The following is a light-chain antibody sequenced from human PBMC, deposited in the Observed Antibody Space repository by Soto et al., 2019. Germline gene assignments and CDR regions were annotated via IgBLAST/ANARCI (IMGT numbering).Light chain of an antibody. J-gene: IGLJ2*01. CDR3: QSYDSSPSAVV. CDR1: SSNIGAGYD. CDR2: GNS. V-gene: IGLV1-40*01. Sequence: QSVLTQPPSVSGAPGQRVTISCTGSSSNIGAGYDVKWYQQLPGTAPKLLIHGNSNRPSGVPDRFSGSKSGTSASLAITGLQAEDEADYYCQSYDSSPSAVVFGGGTKLTVL.